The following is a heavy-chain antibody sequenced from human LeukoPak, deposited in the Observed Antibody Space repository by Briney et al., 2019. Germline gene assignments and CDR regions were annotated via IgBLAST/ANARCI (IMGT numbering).Heavy chain of an antibody. Sequence: GGSLRLSCAASGFTFSNYAMNWVRQAPGKGLEWVSYSSGNSDTIYYAQSLKGRSTISRDNAKNSLYLQVSGLRAEDTAVYYCARVLVPPYVSTWYPAFDLWGQGALITVSS. V-gene: IGHV3-48*04. CDR3: ARVLVPPYVSTWYPAFDL. CDR2: SSGNSDTI. J-gene: IGHJ4*02. CDR1: GFTFSNYA. D-gene: IGHD6-6*01.